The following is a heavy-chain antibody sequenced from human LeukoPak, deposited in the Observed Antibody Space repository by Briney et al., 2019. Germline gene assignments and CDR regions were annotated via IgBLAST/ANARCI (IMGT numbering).Heavy chain of an antibody. Sequence: PGGSLRLSCVASGFTFRNYGMHWVRQAPGKGLEGVAVIWYDGSNKYYADSVKGRFTISRDNSKNTLYLQMNSLSAEDTAVYYCARDGCCSTRCYHFELTSWGQGTLVTVSS. CDR2: IWYDGSNK. J-gene: IGHJ5*02. V-gene: IGHV3-33*01. D-gene: IGHD2-2*01. CDR3: ARDGCCSTRCYHFELTS. CDR1: GFTFRNYG.